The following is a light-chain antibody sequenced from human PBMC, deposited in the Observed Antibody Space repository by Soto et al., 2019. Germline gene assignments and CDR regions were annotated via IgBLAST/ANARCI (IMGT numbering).Light chain of an antibody. J-gene: IGLJ1*01. CDR2: SNN. CDR3: AAWDDSLNASV. Sequence: QSVLTQPPSASLAPGQRVTISCSGSSSNVGSNTVSWYQQFPGTAPKLLIHSNNKRPSGVPDRFSGSKSGTSASLAISGLQSEDEADYYCAAWDDSLNASVFGGGTKVTVL. CDR1: SSNVGSNT. V-gene: IGLV1-44*01.